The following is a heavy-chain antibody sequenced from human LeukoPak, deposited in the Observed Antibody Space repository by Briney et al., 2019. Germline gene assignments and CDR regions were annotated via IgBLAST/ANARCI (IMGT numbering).Heavy chain of an antibody. V-gene: IGHV1-69*13. J-gene: IGHJ6*02. D-gene: IGHD6-13*01. CDR1: GGTFSNYA. CDR2: IIPIFGTA. Sequence: VASVKVSCKASGGTFSNYAISWVRQAPGQGLEWMGGIIPIFGTANYAQKFQGRVTITADESTSTAYMELSSLRSEDTAVYSCARERVSSSWPDDHPPYYYYGMDVWGQGTTVTVSS. CDR3: ARERVSSSWPDDHPPYYYYGMDV.